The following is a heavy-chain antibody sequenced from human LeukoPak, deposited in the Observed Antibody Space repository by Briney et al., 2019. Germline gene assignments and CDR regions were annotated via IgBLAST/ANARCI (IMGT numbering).Heavy chain of an antibody. J-gene: IGHJ4*02. CDR3: ARDRHWNYVGNYFDH. V-gene: IGHV4-31*03. CDR2: IYYSGST. D-gene: IGHD1-7*01. CDR1: GGSISSGGYS. Sequence: SETLSLTCTVSGGSISSGGYSWSWIRQHPGKGLEWIGYIYYSGSTYYNPSLKSRVTISVDTSKNQFSLKLSSVTAADTAVYYCARDRHWNYVGNYFDHWGQGTLVTVSS.